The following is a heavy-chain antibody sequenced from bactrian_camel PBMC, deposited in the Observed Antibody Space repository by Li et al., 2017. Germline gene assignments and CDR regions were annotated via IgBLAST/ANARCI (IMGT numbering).Heavy chain of an antibody. CDR3: AATRFYCGNVPSEDSYVH. CDR1: EFAGRHYLC. Sequence: QLVESGGGSVEAGGSLRLSCVASEFAGRHYLCMAWFRQAPGKQRERIALITSGGDTNHADSMKGRFTISLEKAKNTLYLQMNILKPEDTAMYYCAATRFYCGNVPSEDSYVHRGQGTQVTVS. CDR2: ITSGGDT. J-gene: IGHJ4*01. D-gene: IGHD2*01. V-gene: IGHV3S53*01.